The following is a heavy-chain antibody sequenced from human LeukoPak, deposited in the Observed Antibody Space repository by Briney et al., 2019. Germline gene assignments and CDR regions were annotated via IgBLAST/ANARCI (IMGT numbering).Heavy chain of an antibody. D-gene: IGHD6-19*01. CDR3: ARSLTAVAGFNY. V-gene: IGHV1-69*02. J-gene: IGHJ4*02. Sequence: GASVKVSCKASGGTFSSYTISWLRQAPGQGLEWMGRIIPILGIANYAQKFQGRVTITADKSTSTAYMELSSLRSEDTAVYYCARSLTAVAGFNYWGPGTLVTVSS. CDR2: IIPILGIA. CDR1: GGTFSSYT.